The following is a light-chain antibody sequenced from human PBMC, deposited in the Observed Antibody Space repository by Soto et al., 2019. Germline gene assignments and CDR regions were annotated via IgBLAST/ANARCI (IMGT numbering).Light chain of an antibody. CDR1: SSDVGEENY. CDR2: EVS. V-gene: IGLV2-8*01. CDR3: SSYTSRSTLDYV. J-gene: IGLJ1*01. Sequence: QSALTQPPSASGSPGQSVTITCSGTSSDVGEENYVSWYQQHPGKVPKLILYEVSKRPSGVPDRFSGSRSGNTASLTVSGLQAEDEADYYCSSYTSRSTLDYVFGSGTKVTVL.